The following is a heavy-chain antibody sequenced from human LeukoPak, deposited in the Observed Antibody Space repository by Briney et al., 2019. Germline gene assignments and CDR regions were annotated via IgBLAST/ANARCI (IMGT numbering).Heavy chain of an antibody. V-gene: IGHV4-59*01. CDR3: ARGGYYGSGSYANWFDP. CDR2: IYYSGST. CDR1: GGSISSYY. D-gene: IGHD3-10*01. Sequence: SETLSLTCTVSGGSISSYYWSWIRQPPGKGLEWIGYIYYSGSTNYNPSLKSRVTISVDTSKNQFSLKLSSVTAADTAVYYCARGGYYGSGSYANWFDPWGQGTLVTVSS. J-gene: IGHJ5*02.